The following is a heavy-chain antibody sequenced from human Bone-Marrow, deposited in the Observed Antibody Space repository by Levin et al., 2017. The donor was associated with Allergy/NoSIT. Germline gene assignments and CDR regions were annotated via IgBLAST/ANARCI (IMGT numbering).Heavy chain of an antibody. CDR1: GFTFSDYH. D-gene: IGHD5-18*01. CDR2: ISSGGPTT. CDR3: ARDISGYSYADDY. J-gene: IGHJ4*02. V-gene: IGHV3-11*01. Sequence: GSLRLSCLVSGFTFSDYHMTWIRQAPGKGLEWVSYISSGGPTTYYADSVKGRFTVSRDNAKNSLYLQMNSLRAEDPAVYYCARDISGYSYADDYRGLGTLVTVSS.